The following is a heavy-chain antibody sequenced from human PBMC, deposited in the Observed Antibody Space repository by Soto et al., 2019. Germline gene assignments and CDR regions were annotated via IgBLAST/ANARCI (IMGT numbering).Heavy chain of an antibody. Sequence: GSGPTLVNPTQTLTLTCTFSGFSLSTSGMCVSWIRQPPGKALEWLARIDWDDDKYYSTSLKTRLTISKDTSKNQVVLTMTNMDPVDTATYYCARIIEDSYGPDYYYYGMDVWGQGTKVTVSS. D-gene: IGHD5-18*01. CDR2: IDWDDDK. CDR1: GFSLSTSGMC. CDR3: ARIIEDSYGPDYYYYGMDV. J-gene: IGHJ6*02. V-gene: IGHV2-70*11.